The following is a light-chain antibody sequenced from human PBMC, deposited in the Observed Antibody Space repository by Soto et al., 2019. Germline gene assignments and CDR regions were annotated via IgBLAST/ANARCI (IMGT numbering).Light chain of an antibody. Sequence: QSALTQPASVSGSPGQSITISCTGTSGDVGAYNYASWYQQYPGEAPKVIIYDVSHRPAGVSNRFSGSKSGNTASLTISGLQTQDEADYYCSSYTNATTYVFGTGTKLTVL. CDR2: DVS. CDR3: SSYTNATTYV. J-gene: IGLJ1*01. V-gene: IGLV2-14*01. CDR1: SGDVGAYNY.